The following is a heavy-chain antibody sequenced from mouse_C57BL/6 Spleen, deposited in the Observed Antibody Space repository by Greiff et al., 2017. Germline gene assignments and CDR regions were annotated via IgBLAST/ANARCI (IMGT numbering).Heavy chain of an antibody. V-gene: IGHV5-17*01. J-gene: IGHJ1*03. CDR3: ARPGTGWYFDV. CDR2: ISSGSRTI. CDR1: GFTFSDYG. D-gene: IGHD4-1*01. Sequence: DVMLVESGGGLVKPGGSLKLSCAASGFTFSDYGMHWVRQAPEKGLEWVAYISSGSRTIYYADTVKGRFTISSDNAKNTLFLQMTSLRSEDTAMYYCARPGTGWYFDVWGTGTTVTVSS.